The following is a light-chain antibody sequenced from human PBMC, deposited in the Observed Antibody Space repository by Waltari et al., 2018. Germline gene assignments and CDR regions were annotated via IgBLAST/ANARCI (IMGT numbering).Light chain of an antibody. V-gene: IGKV3-20*01. CDR1: QSVTSSY. J-gene: IGKJ1*01. CDR3: QQYGSSPPT. Sequence: EIVLTQSPGTLSLSPGERVTRPCRASQSVTSSYLAWYQQKPGQAPRLLIYSASNRATGIPDRFSGSGSGTDFTLTISRLEPEDFAVYCCQQYGSSPPTFGQGTKVEIK. CDR2: SAS.